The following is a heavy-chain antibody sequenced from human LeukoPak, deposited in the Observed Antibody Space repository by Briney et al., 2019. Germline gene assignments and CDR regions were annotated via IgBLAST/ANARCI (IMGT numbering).Heavy chain of an antibody. J-gene: IGHJ5*02. V-gene: IGHV4-34*01. CDR1: GEPFRGYS. CDR2: INHSGRT. Sequence: SETLSLTCDVDGEPFRGYSWSWIRQPPGKGLEWIGEINHSGRTNYNPSLKSRVTISVDTSKNQFSLKLSSVTAADTAVYYCARGPNNWFDPWGQGTLVTVSS. CDR3: ARGPNNWFDP.